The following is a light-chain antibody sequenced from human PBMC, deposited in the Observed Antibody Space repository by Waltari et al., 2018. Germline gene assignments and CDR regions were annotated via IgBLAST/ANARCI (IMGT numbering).Light chain of an antibody. CDR1: TLRRHL. V-gene: IGLV3-19*01. CDR3: NSRDSSGDRLV. J-gene: IGLJ3*02. CDR2: GEN. Sequence: SSELTQDPAVSVALGQTVRITCQGDTLRRHLASWFQQKPGQTPVVVVHGENNRPSGIPARFTGSRSGNTVSLTIAGVQAEDEADYYCNSRDSSGDRLVFGGGTKLTVL.